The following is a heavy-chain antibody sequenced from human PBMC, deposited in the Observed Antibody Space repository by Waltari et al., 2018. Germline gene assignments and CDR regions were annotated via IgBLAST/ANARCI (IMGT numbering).Heavy chain of an antibody. CDR3: AKRGYTYGYDDAFDV. V-gene: IGHV3-9*01. Sequence: EAQLVESGGGLVQPGGSLTLSCAASGFRFSDYAMHWVRQAPGKGLEWVSSVPWNGGSVGDADSVKGRFFISRDNAANSVYLQMNSLRSEDTALYFCAKRGYTYGYDDAFDVWGLGAMVTVSS. D-gene: IGHD5-18*01. CDR1: GFRFSDYA. CDR2: VPWNGGSV. J-gene: IGHJ3*01.